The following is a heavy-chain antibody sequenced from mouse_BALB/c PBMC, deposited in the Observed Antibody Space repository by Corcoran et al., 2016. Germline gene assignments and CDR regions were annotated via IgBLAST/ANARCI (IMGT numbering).Heavy chain of an antibody. J-gene: IGHJ1*01. CDR3: ARRDWYFDV. V-gene: IGHV14-3*02. CDR1: GFNIKDTY. CDR2: IDPANGNT. Sequence: EVQLQQSGAELVKPGASVKLSCTASGFNIKDTYMHWVKQRPEQGLGWIGRIDPANGNTKYDPKFQGKATITADTSSNTAYLQLSSLTSEDTAVYYCARRDWYFDVWGEGTTVTVCS.